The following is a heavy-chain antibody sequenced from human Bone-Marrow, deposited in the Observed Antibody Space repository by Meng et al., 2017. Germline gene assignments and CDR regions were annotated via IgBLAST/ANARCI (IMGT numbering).Heavy chain of an antibody. D-gene: IGHD1-1*01. CDR2: ISNDGSNT. Sequence: LVGSGAGLVQPGRTLRLSCSASGFSFSSYLMHWVRQAPGKGLEWLAAISNDGSNTDYADSVKGRITISRDNSKDTVFLQMNSLRIEDTAVYYCAREIGGTTPDYWGQGTLVTVSS. CDR1: GFSFSSYL. J-gene: IGHJ4*02. V-gene: IGHV3-30*01. CDR3: AREIGGTTPDY.